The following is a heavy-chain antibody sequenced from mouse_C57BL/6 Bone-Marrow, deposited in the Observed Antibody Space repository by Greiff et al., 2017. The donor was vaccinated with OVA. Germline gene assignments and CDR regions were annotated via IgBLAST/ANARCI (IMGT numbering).Heavy chain of an antibody. J-gene: IGHJ1*03. Sequence: EVQRVESGGGLVKPGGSLKLSCAASGFTFSDYGMHWVRQAPEKGLEWVAYISSGSSTIYYADTVKGRFTISRDNAKNTLFLQMTSLRSEDTAMYYWAGTYYSNYVWYFDVWGTGTTVTVSS. CDR1: GFTFSDYG. V-gene: IGHV5-17*01. D-gene: IGHD2-5*01. CDR2: ISSGSSTI. CDR3: AGTYYSNYVWYFDV.